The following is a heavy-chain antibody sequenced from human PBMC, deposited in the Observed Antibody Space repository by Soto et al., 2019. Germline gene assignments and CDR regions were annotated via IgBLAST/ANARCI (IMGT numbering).Heavy chain of an antibody. CDR3: AREVVHGSGSYDYYYYGMDV. J-gene: IGHJ6*02. V-gene: IGHV1-69*06. Sequence: GASVKVSCKASGGTFSSYAISWVRQAPGQGLEWMGGIIPIFGTANYAQKFQGRVTITADKSTSTAYMELSSLRSEDTAVYYCAREVVHGSGSYDYYYYGMDVWGQRTTVTVSS. D-gene: IGHD3-10*01. CDR2: IIPIFGTA. CDR1: GGTFSSYA.